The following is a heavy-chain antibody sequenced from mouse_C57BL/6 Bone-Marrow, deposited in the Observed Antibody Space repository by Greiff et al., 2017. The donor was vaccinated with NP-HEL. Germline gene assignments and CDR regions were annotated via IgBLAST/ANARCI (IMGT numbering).Heavy chain of an antibody. CDR3: ARSRVNVYDFDY. D-gene: IGHD2-12*01. V-gene: IGHV1-4*01. CDR2: INPSSGYT. J-gene: IGHJ2*01. CDR1: GYTFTSYT. Sequence: VHLVESGAELARPGASVKMSCKASGYTFTSYTMHWVKQRPGQGLEWIGYINPSSGYTKYNQKFKDKATLTADKSSSTAYMQLSSLTSEDSAVYYCARSRVNVYDFDYWGQGTTLTVSS.